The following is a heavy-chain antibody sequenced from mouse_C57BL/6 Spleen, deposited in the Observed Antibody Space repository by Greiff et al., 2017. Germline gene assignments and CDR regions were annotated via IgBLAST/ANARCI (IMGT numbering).Heavy chain of an antibody. Sequence: QVQLQQPGAELVKPGASVKLSCKATGYTFTSYWMHWVKQRPGQGLEWIGMIHPNSGSTNYNEKFKSKATLTVDKSSSTAYMQLSSLTSEDSAVYYCANDGYYVGFAYWGQGTLVTVSA. CDR1: GYTFTSYW. CDR2: IHPNSGST. CDR3: ANDGYYVGFAY. D-gene: IGHD2-3*01. J-gene: IGHJ3*01. V-gene: IGHV1-64*01.